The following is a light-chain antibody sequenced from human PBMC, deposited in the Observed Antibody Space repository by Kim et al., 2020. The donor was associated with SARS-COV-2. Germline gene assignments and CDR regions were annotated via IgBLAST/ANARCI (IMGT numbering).Light chain of an antibody. CDR1: SNDVGGCDY. CDR2: DVT. CDR3: SSCTSTNTYF. J-gene: IGLJ1*01. Sequence: QSALTQPASVSGSPGQSITISCTGTSNDVGGCDYVSWYQHHPGKAPKPMIYDVTKRPSGVSNRFSGSRFGNTASLTISGLQAEDEADYYCSSCTSTNTYFFGSGTKVTVL. V-gene: IGLV2-14*03.